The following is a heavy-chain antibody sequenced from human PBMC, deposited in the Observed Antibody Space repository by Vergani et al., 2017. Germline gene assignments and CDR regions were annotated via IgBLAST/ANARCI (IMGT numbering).Heavy chain of an antibody. CDR3: ARTESFILRYFHWAL. V-gene: IGHV4-39*01. J-gene: IGHJ4*02. D-gene: IGHD3-9*01. Sequence: QLHLQESGPGLVKPSETLSLTCTVSGGSITSSSYYWGWIRQPPGKGLEWIGNIYHSGGAYYIPSLKGRVTISVDTSKNQFSLEVTSVTAADTAIYFCARTESFILRYFHWALWGQGTLVTVSS. CDR2: IYHSGGA. CDR1: GGSITSSSYY.